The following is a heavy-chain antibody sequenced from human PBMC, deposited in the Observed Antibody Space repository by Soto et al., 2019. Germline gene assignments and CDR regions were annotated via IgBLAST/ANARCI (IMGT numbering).Heavy chain of an antibody. Sequence: QVQLVQSGGEVKKPGASVKVSCKTSGYSFTTYGISWVRQAPGQGLEWMGWISAYNGNTNYAQKPQDRGTMTPDTSTSTAYMELRSLRSDDTAVYYCAREGPAPYYYYGMDVWGQGSTVTVSS. CDR1: GYSFTTYG. J-gene: IGHJ6*02. CDR2: ISAYNGNT. CDR3: AREGPAPYYYYGMDV. V-gene: IGHV1-18*01.